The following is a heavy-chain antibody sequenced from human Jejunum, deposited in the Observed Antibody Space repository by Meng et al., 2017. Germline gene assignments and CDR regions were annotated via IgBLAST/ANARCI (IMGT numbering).Heavy chain of an antibody. V-gene: IGHV4-4*02. J-gene: IGHJ4*02. CDR1: GGSISSSNR. Sequence: QLQLLESGPGLVKPSGTLSLTCGVSGGSISSSNRWSWVRQSPGKGLEWIGEMYHGGDTNYNPSLETRVTISTDTSRNEFSLKLRSVTAADTAVYYCARDWGCRDGSCFSGLLEYWGQGILVTVSS. CDR2: MYHGGDT. D-gene: IGHD2-15*01. CDR3: ARDWGCRDGSCFSGLLEY.